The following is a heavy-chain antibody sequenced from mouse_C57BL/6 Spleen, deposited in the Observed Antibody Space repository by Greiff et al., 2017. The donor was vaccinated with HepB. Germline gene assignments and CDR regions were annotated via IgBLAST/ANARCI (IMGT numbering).Heavy chain of an antibody. Sequence: VKLQQSGAELAKPGASVKLSCKASGYTFTSYWMHWVKQRPGQGLEWIGYINPSSGYTKYNQKFKDKATLTADNSSSTAYMQLSGLTYEDSAVYYCARGDYYSNHGAMDYWGQGTSVTVSS. D-gene: IGHD2-5*01. J-gene: IGHJ4*01. CDR1: GYTFTSYW. CDR2: INPSSGYT. V-gene: IGHV1-7*01. CDR3: ARGDYYSNHGAMDY.